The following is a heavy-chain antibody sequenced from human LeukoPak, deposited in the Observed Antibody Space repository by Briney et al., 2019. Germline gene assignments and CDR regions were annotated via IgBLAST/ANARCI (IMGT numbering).Heavy chain of an antibody. CDR2: MSHSGSA. V-gene: IGHV4-59*12. CDR1: GDSISSNY. Sequence: PSETLSLTCTVSGDSISSNYWSWIRQPPGKGLEWIGYMSHSGSANYNPSLKSRVTISVDTPKNQFSLRLSPVTPADTAVYFCARYYASQYYFDYWGQGTLVTVSS. J-gene: IGHJ4*02. D-gene: IGHD3-16*01. CDR3: ARYYASQYYFDY.